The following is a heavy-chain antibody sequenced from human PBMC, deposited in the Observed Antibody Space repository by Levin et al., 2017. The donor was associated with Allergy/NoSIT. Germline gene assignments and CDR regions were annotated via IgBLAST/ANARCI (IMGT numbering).Heavy chain of an antibody. D-gene: IGHD6-19*01. J-gene: IGHJ1*01. CDR3: AKALGQWLGPFQH. CDR1: GFTFSSYG. CDR2: ISYDGSNK. Sequence: LSLTCAASGFTFSSYGMHWVRQAPGKGLEWVAVISYDGSNKYYADSVKGRFTISRDNSKNTLYLQMNSLRAEDTAVYYCAKALGQWLGPFQHWGQGTLVTVSS. V-gene: IGHV3-30*18.